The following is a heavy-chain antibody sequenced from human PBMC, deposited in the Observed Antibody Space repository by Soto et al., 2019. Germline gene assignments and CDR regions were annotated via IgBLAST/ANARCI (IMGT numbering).Heavy chain of an antibody. V-gene: IGHV3-23*01. Sequence: XGSLRLSCAASVFTFSSHAMSWVRHSPGKGLEWVSAISGSGGSTYYADSVKGRFTISRDNSKNTLYLQMNSLRAEDTAVYYCAKEEYSSSWVLNGGLEYLGQGTLVNGSS. CDR2: ISGSGGST. D-gene: IGHD6-6*01. CDR1: VFTFSSHA. J-gene: IGHJ4*02. CDR3: AKEEYSSSWVLNGGLEY.